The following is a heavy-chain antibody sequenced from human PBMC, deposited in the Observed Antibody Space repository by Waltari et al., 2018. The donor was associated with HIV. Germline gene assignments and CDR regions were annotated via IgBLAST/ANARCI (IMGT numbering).Heavy chain of an antibody. CDR1: GYTFTRYA. CDR3: ARGGVAAAGTY. V-gene: IGHV1-3*01. D-gene: IGHD6-13*01. J-gene: IGHJ4*02. CDR2: INAGNGNT. Sequence: QVQLVQSGAEVKKPGASVKVSCKASGYTFTRYAMHWVRQAPGQRLEWMGWINAGNGNTKYSQKFQGRVTITRDTSASTAYMELSSLRSEDTAVYYCARGGVAAAGTYWGQGTLVTVSS.